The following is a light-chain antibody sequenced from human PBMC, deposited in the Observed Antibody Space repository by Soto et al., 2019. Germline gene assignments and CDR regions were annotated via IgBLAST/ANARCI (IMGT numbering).Light chain of an antibody. V-gene: IGKV1-5*03. CDR1: QTISSW. CDR3: QLYNSYAEA. Sequence: DIPMTQSPSTLSGSVGDRVTITCRASQTISSWLAWYQQKPGKAPKLLIYKASTLKSGVPSRFSGSGSGTEFTLTISSLQPDDFATYYCQLYNSYAEAFGQGTKVELK. CDR2: KAS. J-gene: IGKJ1*01.